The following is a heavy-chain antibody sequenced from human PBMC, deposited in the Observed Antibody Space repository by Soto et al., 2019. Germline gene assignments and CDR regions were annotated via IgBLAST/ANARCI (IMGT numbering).Heavy chain of an antibody. CDR1: GFTFSSYD. D-gene: IGHD2-21*02. V-gene: IGHV3-13*01. CDR2: IGTAGDT. CDR3: ARGYVVVTAPNGMDV. Sequence: RLSCAASGFTFSSYDMHWVRQATGKGLEWVSAIGTAGDTYYPGSVKGRFTISRENAKNSLYLQMNSLRAEDTAVYYCARGYVVVTAPNGMDVWGQGTTVTVSS. J-gene: IGHJ6*02.